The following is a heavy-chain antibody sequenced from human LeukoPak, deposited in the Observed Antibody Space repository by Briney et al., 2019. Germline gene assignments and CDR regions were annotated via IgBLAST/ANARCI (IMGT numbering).Heavy chain of an antibody. CDR2: INIDGRST. CDR3: ASGSRSGRSECSDY. CDR1: GFTFNNYW. J-gene: IGHJ4*02. V-gene: IGHV3-74*01. D-gene: IGHD6-13*01. Sequence: GGSLRLSCAASGFTFNNYWMHWVRQAPGEGLEWVSRINIDGRSTNYADSVKGRFTTSRDNAKNTLYLQMNSLRAEDTAVYYCASGSRSGRSECSDYWGQGTLVTVSS.